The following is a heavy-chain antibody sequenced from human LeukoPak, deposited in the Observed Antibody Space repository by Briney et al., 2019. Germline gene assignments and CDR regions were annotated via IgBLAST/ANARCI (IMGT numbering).Heavy chain of an antibody. D-gene: IGHD1-26*01. J-gene: IGHJ4*02. V-gene: IGHV4-4*07. Sequence: SETLSLTCTVSGGSFSSHYWTWIRQSAGGGLEWLVRIYNGSTTHLNPSLESRLSMSMDTSKAQFSLKLTSVTAADTAVYFCARGRPSAASFFSYWGQGTLVTVSS. CDR2: IYNGSTT. CDR3: ARGRPSAASFFSY. CDR1: GGSFSSHY.